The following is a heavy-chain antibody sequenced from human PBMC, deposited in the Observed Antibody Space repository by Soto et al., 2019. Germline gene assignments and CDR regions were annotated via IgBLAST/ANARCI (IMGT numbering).Heavy chain of an antibody. J-gene: IGHJ4*02. CDR2: TSSNDEK. Sequence: QVTLKESGPVLVKPTETLTLTCTVSGFSLSNAKMGVSWIRQPPGKALEWLAHTSSNDEKSYSTSLKRRLTISKDTAKSQVVLSMTNMDPTDTATYYCTRMGDGGYNLGFDYWGQGTLVTVSS. CDR3: TRMGDGGYNLGFDY. D-gene: IGHD5-12*01. CDR1: GFSLSNAKMG. V-gene: IGHV2-26*01.